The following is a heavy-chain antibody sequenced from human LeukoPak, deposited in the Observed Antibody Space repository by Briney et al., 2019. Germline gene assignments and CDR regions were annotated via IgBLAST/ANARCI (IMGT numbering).Heavy chain of an antibody. Sequence: SETLSLTCTVSGVSISSYYWSWIRQPAGKGLEWIGRIYTSGSTNYNPSLKSRVTMSVDTSKNQFSLKLSSVTAADSAVYYCARGGYYYGSGSHGLPDYWGQGTLVTVSS. CDR1: GVSISSYY. CDR3: ARGGYYYGSGSHGLPDY. V-gene: IGHV4-4*07. CDR2: IYTSGST. J-gene: IGHJ4*02. D-gene: IGHD3-10*01.